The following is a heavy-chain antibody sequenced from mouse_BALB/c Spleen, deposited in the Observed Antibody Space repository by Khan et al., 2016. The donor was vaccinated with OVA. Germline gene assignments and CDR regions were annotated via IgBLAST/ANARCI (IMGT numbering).Heavy chain of an antibody. CDR3: ATLLRPLDY. V-gene: IGHV3-6*02. CDR2: ISYYGST. CDR1: GYSITSGYY. D-gene: IGHD1-2*01. Sequence: VQLQQSGPGLVKPSQSLSLTCSVTGYSITSGYYWNWIRQFPGNKLEWMGYISYYGSTNYNPSLKNRISIPRDTSKNQFFLKLNSVTTEDTATYYCATLLRPLDYWGQGTTLTVSS. J-gene: IGHJ2*01.